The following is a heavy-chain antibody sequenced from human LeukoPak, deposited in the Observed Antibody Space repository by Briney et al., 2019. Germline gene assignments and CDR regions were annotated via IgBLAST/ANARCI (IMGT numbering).Heavy chain of an antibody. V-gene: IGHV1-69*05. Sequence: SVKVSCKASGGTFSSYAISWVRQAPGQGLEWMGGIIPIFGTANYAQKFQGRVTITTDESTSTAYMELSSLRFEDTAVYYCARAAYYYGSGSTRYNWFDPWGQGTLVTVSS. CDR1: GGTFSSYA. J-gene: IGHJ5*02. CDR2: IIPIFGTA. CDR3: ARAAYYYGSGSTRYNWFDP. D-gene: IGHD3-10*01.